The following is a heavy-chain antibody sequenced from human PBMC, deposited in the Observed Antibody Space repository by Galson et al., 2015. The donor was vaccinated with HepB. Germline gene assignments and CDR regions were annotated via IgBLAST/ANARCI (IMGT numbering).Heavy chain of an antibody. CDR2: VSYNGKVQ. D-gene: IGHD3-16*01. CDR1: GFTFSRYG. Sequence: LRLSCAASGFTFSRYGMHWVRQAPGKGLEWVAVVSYNGKVQRYEESVKGRLSISRDNSKNTLYLQINSLRAEDTAVYYCAKEIMELSSPGYFDLWGRGTLVAVSS. J-gene: IGHJ2*01. V-gene: IGHV3-30*18. CDR3: AKEIMELSSPGYFDL.